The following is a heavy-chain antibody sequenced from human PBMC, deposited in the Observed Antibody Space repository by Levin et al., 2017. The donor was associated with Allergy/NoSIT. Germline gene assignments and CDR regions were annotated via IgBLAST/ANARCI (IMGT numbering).Heavy chain of an antibody. CDR2: ISNDGRDK. J-gene: IGHJ4*02. V-gene: IGHV3-30*04. D-gene: IGHD6-13*01. CDR3: ARDRQIAAAAYYFDY. Sequence: GESLKISCTASGFTFNTYPMHWVRQAPGKGLEWVAVISNDGRDKYTADSVKGRFTISRDNSKNTLFLQMNSLRVEDTAVYYCARDRQIAAAAYYFDYWGRGTLVTVSS. CDR1: GFTFNTYP.